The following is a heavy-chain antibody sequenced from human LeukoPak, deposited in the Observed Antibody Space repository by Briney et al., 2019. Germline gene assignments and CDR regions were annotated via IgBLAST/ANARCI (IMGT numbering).Heavy chain of an antibody. J-gene: IGHJ4*02. CDR3: ARVSWTYYYDSSGSFFDY. V-gene: IGHV3-66*02. Sequence: YSGGSTYYADSVKGRFTISRDNSKNTLYLQMNSLRAEDTAVYYCARVSWTYYYDSSGSFFDYWGREPWSPSPQ. CDR2: YSGGST. D-gene: IGHD3-22*01.